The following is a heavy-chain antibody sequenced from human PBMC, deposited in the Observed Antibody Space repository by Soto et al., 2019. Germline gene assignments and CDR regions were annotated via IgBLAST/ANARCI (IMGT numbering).Heavy chain of an antibody. CDR2: IDNVGSRT. CDR3: ARDVQFQSFDY. CDR1: GFTFSNYW. Sequence: EVQLVESGGGLVQPGGSLRLSCAASGFTFSNYWMHWVRQVPGKGLVWVSRIDNVGSRTSYADSVKGRFTISRDNAQNTLYLQMNSLRAEDTAVYYCARDVQFQSFDYWGQGTLVTVSS. D-gene: IGHD4-4*01. J-gene: IGHJ4*02. V-gene: IGHV3-74*01.